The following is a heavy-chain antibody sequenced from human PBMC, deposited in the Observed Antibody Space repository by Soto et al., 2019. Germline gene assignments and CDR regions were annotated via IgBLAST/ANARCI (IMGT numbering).Heavy chain of an antibody. CDR2: ISYDGSNK. J-gene: IGHJ6*02. V-gene: IGHV3-30*18. CDR3: AKDLLGPGRAYGMDV. Sequence: QVQLGESGGGVVQPGRSLRLSCAASGFTFSSYGMHWVRQAPGKGLEWVAVISYDGSNKYYADSVKGRFTISRDNSKNTLYLQMNSLRAEDTAVYYCAKDLLGPGRAYGMDVWGQGTTVTVSS. D-gene: IGHD7-27*01. CDR1: GFTFSSYG.